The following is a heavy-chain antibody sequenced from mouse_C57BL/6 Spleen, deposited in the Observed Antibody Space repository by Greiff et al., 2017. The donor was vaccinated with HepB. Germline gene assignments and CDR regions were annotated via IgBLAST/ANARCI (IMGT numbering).Heavy chain of an antibody. D-gene: IGHD2-4*01. V-gene: IGHV5-4*01. CDR2: ISDGGSYT. CDR3: AREDNYYDGAMDY. Sequence: EVQGVESGGGLVKPGGSLKLSCAASGFTFSSYAMSWVRQTPEKRLEWVATISDGGSYTYYPDNVKGRFTISRDNAKNNLYLQMSHLKSEDTAMYYCAREDNYYDGAMDYWGQGTSVTVSS. CDR1: GFTFSSYA. J-gene: IGHJ4*01.